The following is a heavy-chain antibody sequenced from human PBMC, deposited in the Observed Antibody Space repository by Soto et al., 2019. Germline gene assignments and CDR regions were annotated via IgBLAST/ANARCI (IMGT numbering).Heavy chain of an antibody. CDR1: GYTFTSYA. J-gene: IGHJ3*02. D-gene: IGHD3-3*02. Sequence: QVQLVQSGAEVKKPGASVKVSCKASGYTFTSYAMHWVRQAPGQRLEWMGWINAGNGNTKYSQKFQGRVTITRDTSASTAYMELSSLRSEDTAVYYCAREVRLRKISAYSKDAFDILGQGTMVTVSS. V-gene: IGHV1-3*01. CDR2: INAGNGNT. CDR3: AREVRLRKISAYSKDAFDI.